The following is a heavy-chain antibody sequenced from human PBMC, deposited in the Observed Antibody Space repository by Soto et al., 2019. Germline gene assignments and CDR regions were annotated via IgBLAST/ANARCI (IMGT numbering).Heavy chain of an antibody. J-gene: IGHJ5*02. CDR2: IYHSGST. CDR3: ARDRPLKYYYDSSGYLIRESWFDP. Sequence: QLQLQESGSGLVKPSQTLSLTCAVSGGSISSGGYSWSWIRQPPGKGLEWIGYIYHSGSTYYNPSLKSRVTISVDRSKNQFSLKLSSVTAADTAVYYCARDRPLKYYYDSSGYLIRESWFDPWGQGTLVTVSS. D-gene: IGHD3-22*01. CDR1: GGSISSGGYS. V-gene: IGHV4-30-2*01.